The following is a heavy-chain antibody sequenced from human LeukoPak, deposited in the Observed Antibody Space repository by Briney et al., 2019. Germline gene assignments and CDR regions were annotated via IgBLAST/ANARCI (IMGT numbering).Heavy chain of an antibody. J-gene: IGHJ6*03. D-gene: IGHD2-2*01. Sequence: GGSLRLSCAASGFTFSSYSMNWVRQAPGKGLEWVSSISSSSSYIYYADSVKGRFTISRDNAKNSLYLQMNSLRAEDTAVYYCARASKGYCSSTGCAIPYYYMDVWGKGTTVTVSS. CDR3: ARASKGYCSSTGCAIPYYYMDV. CDR2: ISSSSSYI. CDR1: GFTFSSYS. V-gene: IGHV3-21*01.